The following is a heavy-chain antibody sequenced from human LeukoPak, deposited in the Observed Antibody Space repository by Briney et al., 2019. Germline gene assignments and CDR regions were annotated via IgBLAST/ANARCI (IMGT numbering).Heavy chain of an antibody. V-gene: IGHV3-30-3*01. J-gene: IGHJ6*02. D-gene: IGHD3-22*01. Sequence: GGSLRLSCAASGFTFSTYVMYWVRQAPGKGLEWVAVISYDGSNKYYADSVKGRFTISRDNSKNTLYLQMNSLRAEDTAVYYCARAGDYYDSSESYYYGMDVWGQGTTVTVSS. CDR3: ARAGDYYDSSESYYYGMDV. CDR2: ISYDGSNK. CDR1: GFTFSTYV.